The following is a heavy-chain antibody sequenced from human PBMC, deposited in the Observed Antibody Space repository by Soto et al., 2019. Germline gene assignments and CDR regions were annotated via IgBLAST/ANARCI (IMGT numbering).Heavy chain of an antibody. D-gene: IGHD3-16*02. CDR2: IYPGDSDT. CDR1: GYSFTSYW. J-gene: IGHJ5*02. V-gene: IGHV5-51*01. Sequence: GESLKSSCKASGYSFTSYWIGWVRQMPVKGLEWMGIIYPGDSDTRYSPSFQGQVTISVDKSITTAYLQWSSLKASDTAMYYCARLLLSRVDFDPWGQGTLVTVSS. CDR3: ARLLLSRVDFDP.